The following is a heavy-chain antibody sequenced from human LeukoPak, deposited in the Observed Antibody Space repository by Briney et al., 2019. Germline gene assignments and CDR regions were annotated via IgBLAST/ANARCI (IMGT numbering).Heavy chain of an antibody. D-gene: IGHD4-17*01. V-gene: IGHV1-2*02. CDR1: ASTFTGYY. Sequence: GASVKVSCKASASTFTGYYMHWVRQAPGQGFEWMGWINPNTGGTHYAQNFQGRVTMTRDTSISTAYMAFSRLKSDDTAVYFCARGDGDYVGNDYWGHGTLVTVSS. CDR2: INPNTGGT. CDR3: ARGDGDYVGNDY. J-gene: IGHJ4*01.